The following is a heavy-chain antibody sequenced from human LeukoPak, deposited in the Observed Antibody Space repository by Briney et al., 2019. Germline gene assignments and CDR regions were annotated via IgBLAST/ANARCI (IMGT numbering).Heavy chain of an antibody. CDR1: GFIFNNYG. J-gene: IGHJ4*02. V-gene: IGHV3-23*01. D-gene: IGHD3-22*01. Sequence: GGSLRLSCAASGFIFNNYGLVWVRQAPGKGLEWVSAISNDGGGTNYADFLKGRFTVSRDNSKNTLFLQMNSLRAEDTALYYCAKGSSGYFFDLWGQGTLVTVSS. CDR3: AKGSSGYFFDL. CDR2: ISNDGGGT.